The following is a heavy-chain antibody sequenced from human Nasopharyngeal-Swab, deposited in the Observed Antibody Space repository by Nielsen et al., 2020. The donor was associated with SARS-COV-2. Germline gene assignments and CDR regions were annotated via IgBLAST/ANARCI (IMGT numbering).Heavy chain of an antibody. J-gene: IGHJ4*02. CDR3: ARGRGSSTSMIGY. CDR1: GFPFSNYR. D-gene: IGHD2/OR15-2a*01. CDR2: INGDGSSL. Sequence: GGSLRLSCASSGFPFSNYRMHWVRQAPGQGLVWVSRINGDGSSLNYADFVKGRFTISTDNAKSTLYLEMNSLRAEDTAVYYCARGRGSSTSMIGYWGQGTLVTVSS. V-gene: IGHV3-74*01.